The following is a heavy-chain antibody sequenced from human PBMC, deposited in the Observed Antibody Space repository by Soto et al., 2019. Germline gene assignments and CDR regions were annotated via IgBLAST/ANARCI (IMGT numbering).Heavy chain of an antibody. CDR2: ISDGGSTV. V-gene: IGHV3-48*03. CDR1: GFTFSTFE. Sequence: EVQLVESGGGLVQPGGSLRLSCAASGFTFSTFEMNWVRQAPGKGLEWVSYISDGGSTVYYADSVKGRFTISRDNAKNSLNLQMDSLRAEDTAVYYCASVYCSSVSCFGAYYYYGMDVWGQGTTVTVSS. D-gene: IGHD2-15*01. J-gene: IGHJ6*02. CDR3: ASVYCSSVSCFGAYYYYGMDV.